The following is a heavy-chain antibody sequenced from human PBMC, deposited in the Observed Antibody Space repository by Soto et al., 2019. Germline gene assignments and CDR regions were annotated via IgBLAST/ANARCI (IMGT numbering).Heavy chain of an antibody. V-gene: IGHV3-74*01. Sequence: QPGGSLRLSCAASGFTFSSYWMHWVRQVPGKGLVWVSRINSDGSSTSYADSVKGRFTISRDNAKNTLYLQMDSLRAEDTAVYHCARGLGWWFGGNYYYYMDVWGKGATVTVSS. D-gene: IGHD3-10*01. CDR3: ARGLGWWFGGNYYYYMDV. J-gene: IGHJ6*03. CDR1: GFTFSSYW. CDR2: INSDGSST.